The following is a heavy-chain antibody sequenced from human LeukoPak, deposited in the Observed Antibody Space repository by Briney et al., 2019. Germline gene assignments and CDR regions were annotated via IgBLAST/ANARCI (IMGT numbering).Heavy chain of an antibody. CDR2: FDPDRRET. Sequence: ASVKVSCKVSGYTLIDLSIHWVRQAPGKGLELMGGFDPDRRETIYAQKFQGRLTLTQDTSTDTAYMELTSLRSEDTAVYYCARGVEPLAANTLAYWGQGTLVTVSS. CDR3: ARGVEPLAANTLAY. D-gene: IGHD1-14*01. CDR1: GYTLIDLS. J-gene: IGHJ4*02. V-gene: IGHV1-24*01.